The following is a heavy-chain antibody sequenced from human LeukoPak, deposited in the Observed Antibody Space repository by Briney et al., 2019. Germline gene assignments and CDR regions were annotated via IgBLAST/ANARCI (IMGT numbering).Heavy chain of an antibody. Sequence: GGSLRLSYAASGFTASDNYISWVRQAPGKGLEWVSVIYSGGSTKYADSVKARFTISRDNSKNTVYLQMNSLRADDTAVYYCARATLDNWGQGTLVTVSS. V-gene: IGHV3-53*01. CDR1: GFTASDNY. CDR3: ARATLDN. CDR2: IYSGGST. J-gene: IGHJ4*02.